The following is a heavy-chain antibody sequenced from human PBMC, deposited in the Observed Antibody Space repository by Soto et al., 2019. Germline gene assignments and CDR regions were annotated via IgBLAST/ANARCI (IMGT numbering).Heavy chain of an antibody. V-gene: IGHV3-7*01. CDR2: IKEDGTKK. CDR3: ASIEH. CDR1: VLTFSSFW. J-gene: IGHJ1*01. Sequence: GGSLRLSCSASVLTFSSFWMSWVRQAPGKGLEWVAKIKEDGTKKYYVDSVKGRFTISRDNAKNSLYLQMNSLRAEDTAVYYSASIEHGGQGTLVTVSA.